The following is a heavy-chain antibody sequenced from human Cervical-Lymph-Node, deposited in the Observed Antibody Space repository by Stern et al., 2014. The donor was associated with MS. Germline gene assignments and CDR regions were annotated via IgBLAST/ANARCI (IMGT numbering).Heavy chain of an antibody. CDR3: ASGVGGSHYFDY. J-gene: IGHJ4*02. V-gene: IGHV1-69*01. CDR1: GDTFSTSL. Sequence: VQLVESGAEVKKPGSSVKVSCKASGDTFSTSLITWVRQAPGQGPEWMGVIILIFGTPNYARRFQGRVTIPADESTNTAYMELSSLRSDDTAVYYCASGVGGSHYFDYWGQGTLVTVSS. CDR2: IILIFGTP. D-gene: IGHD3-16*01.